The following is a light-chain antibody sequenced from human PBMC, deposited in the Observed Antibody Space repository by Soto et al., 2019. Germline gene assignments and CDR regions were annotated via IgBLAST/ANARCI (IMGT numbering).Light chain of an antibody. Sequence: EIVLTQSPGTLSLSPGERATLSCRASQSVSSNYLAWYQQKPGQAPRLLIYGGSSRATGIPDRFSGSGSGTDFTLTISSLQSEDFAVYYCQQYNNWPWTFGQGTKVEIK. CDR1: QSVSSNY. CDR3: QQYNNWPWT. J-gene: IGKJ1*01. CDR2: GGS. V-gene: IGKV3-20*01.